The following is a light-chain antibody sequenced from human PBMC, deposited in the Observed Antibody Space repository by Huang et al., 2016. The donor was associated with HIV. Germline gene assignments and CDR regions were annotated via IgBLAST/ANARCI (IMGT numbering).Light chain of an antibody. CDR2: DAS. Sequence: DIQMTQSPSSLSASVGDRVTITCQASQDLAKFLNWYQQKPGQAPKLLIYDASTLQTGVPSRFSGSGSGTDFTFTISSLQPEDIATYYCQQYDSLPPWTFGQGTKVEIQ. CDR1: QDLAKF. J-gene: IGKJ1*01. V-gene: IGKV1-33*01. CDR3: QQYDSLPPWT.